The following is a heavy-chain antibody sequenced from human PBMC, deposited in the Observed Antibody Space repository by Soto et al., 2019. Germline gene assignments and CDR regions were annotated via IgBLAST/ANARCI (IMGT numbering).Heavy chain of an antibody. J-gene: IGHJ6*02. V-gene: IGHV3-30-3*01. Sequence: GGSLRLSCAASGFTFSSYAMHWVRQAPGKGLEWVAVISYDGSNKYYADSVKGRFTISRDNSKNTLYLQMNSLRAEDTAVYYCARDPYYGSGNYYYYYGMDVWGQGTTVTVSS. CDR1: GFTFSSYA. D-gene: IGHD3-10*01. CDR3: ARDPYYGSGNYYYYYGMDV. CDR2: ISYDGSNK.